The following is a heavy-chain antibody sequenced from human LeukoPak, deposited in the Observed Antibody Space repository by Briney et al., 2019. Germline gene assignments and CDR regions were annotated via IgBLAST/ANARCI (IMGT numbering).Heavy chain of an antibody. CDR2: INHSGST. Sequence: KTSETLSLTCAVYGGSFSGYYWSWIRQPPGKGLEWIGEINHSGSTNYNPSLKSRVTISVDTSRNQFSLKLSSVTAADTAVYYCARGWAGFLTDHYYYGMDVWGQGTTVTVSS. J-gene: IGHJ6*02. CDR3: ARGWAGFLTDHYYYGMDV. D-gene: IGHD3-3*01. V-gene: IGHV4-34*01. CDR1: GGSFSGYY.